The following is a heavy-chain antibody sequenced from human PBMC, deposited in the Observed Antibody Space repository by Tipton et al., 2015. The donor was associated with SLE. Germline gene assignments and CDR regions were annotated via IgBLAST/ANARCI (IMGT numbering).Heavy chain of an antibody. CDR1: GGSMSNYY. CDR3: ARGGHYAWFGP. CDR2: ITHSGGT. J-gene: IGHJ5*02. Sequence: TLSLTCTVSGGSMSNYYWSWIRQPPGKGLEWIGEITHSGGTNVNPSLESRVTVSKDTSKNQFSLRLSSVTAADTAVYYCARGGHYAWFGPWGQGFLVTVSS. V-gene: IGHV4-34*01. D-gene: IGHD3-3*01.